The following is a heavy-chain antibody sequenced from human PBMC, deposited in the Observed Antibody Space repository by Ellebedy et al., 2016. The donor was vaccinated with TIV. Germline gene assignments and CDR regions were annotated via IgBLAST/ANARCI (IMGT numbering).Heavy chain of an antibody. Sequence: AASVKVSCKTSGYTFTTFGVSWIRQAPGQRPEWMGWISTYNGRTDFPQKFLGRLTLSTDTSTSTVYMELKSLTSDDTAVYYCVRDLFGDYYLFWGQGTLVTVSS. CDR1: GYTFTTFG. D-gene: IGHD3-10*02. J-gene: IGHJ4*02. CDR2: ISTYNGRT. CDR3: VRDLFGDYYLF. V-gene: IGHV1-18*04.